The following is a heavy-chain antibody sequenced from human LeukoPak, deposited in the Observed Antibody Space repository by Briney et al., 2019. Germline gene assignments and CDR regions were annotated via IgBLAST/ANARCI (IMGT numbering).Heavy chain of an antibody. V-gene: IGHV4-59*12. J-gene: IGHJ4*02. CDR2: IYYSGST. D-gene: IGHD3-10*01. CDR1: GGSTSSYY. Sequence: KPSETLSLTCTVSGGSTSSYYWSWIRQPPGKGLEWIGYIYYSGSTNYNPSLKSRVTISVDTSKNQFSLKLSSVTAADTAVYYCAREGVILLWFGELLWGQGTLVTVSS. CDR3: AREGVILLWFGELL.